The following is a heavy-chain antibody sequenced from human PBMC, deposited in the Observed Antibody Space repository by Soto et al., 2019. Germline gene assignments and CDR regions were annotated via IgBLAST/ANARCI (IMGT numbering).Heavy chain of an antibody. CDR3: ARVGGRNAYYYFDL. V-gene: IGHV3-48*03. CDR1: GFTFSSYE. Sequence: EVQLVESGGGLVQPGGSLRLSCAASGFTFSSYEMNWVRQAPGKGLQWVSYISNSGTSIYYADSVKGRFTISRDNAKNSLYLQMNNLRAEDTALYYCARVGGRNAYYYFDLWGRGTLVTVSS. CDR2: ISNSGTSI. J-gene: IGHJ2*01. D-gene: IGHD3-22*01.